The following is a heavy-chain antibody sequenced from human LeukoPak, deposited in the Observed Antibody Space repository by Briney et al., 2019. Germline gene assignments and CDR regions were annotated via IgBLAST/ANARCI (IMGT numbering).Heavy chain of an antibody. Sequence: PSETLSLTCTVSGGSISSSSYYWGWIRQPPGKGLEWIGSILYSGSTYYNPSLKSRVTISVDTSKNQVSLKLSSVTAADTAVYYCAREGAGVRWYDYWGQGTLVTVSS. J-gene: IGHJ4*02. V-gene: IGHV4-39*07. D-gene: IGHD4-23*01. CDR3: AREGAGVRWYDY. CDR1: GGSISSSSYY. CDR2: ILYSGST.